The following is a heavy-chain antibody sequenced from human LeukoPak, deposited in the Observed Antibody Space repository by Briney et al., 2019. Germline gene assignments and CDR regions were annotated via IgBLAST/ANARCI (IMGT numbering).Heavy chain of an antibody. CDR2: IGTAGDT. V-gene: IGHV3-13*01. D-gene: IGHD2-2*01. J-gene: IGHJ4*02. Sequence: GGSLRLSCAASGFTFSSYDMHWVRQATGKGLEWVSAIGTAGDTYYPGSVKGRFTISRENAKNSLYLQMNSLRAGDTAVYYCARGCNWEGSTSCLPLDYWGQGTLVTVSS. CDR1: GFTFSSYD. CDR3: ARGCNWEGSTSCLPLDY.